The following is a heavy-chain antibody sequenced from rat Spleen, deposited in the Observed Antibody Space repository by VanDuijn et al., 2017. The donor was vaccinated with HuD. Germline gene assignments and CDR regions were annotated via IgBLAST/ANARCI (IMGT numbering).Heavy chain of an antibody. CDR1: GFTFSSFP. D-gene: IGHD1-9*01. Sequence: EVQLVESGGGLVRPGRSLKLSCAASGFTFSSFPMAWVRQAPTKGLEWVATISYDGSSTYYRDSVRGRFTISRDNTKNTLYLQMNNLRSEDTAMYYCARHGYNSYFDYWGQGVMVTVSS. J-gene: IGHJ2*01. CDR3: ARHGYNSYFDY. V-gene: IGHV5-29*01. CDR2: ISYDGSST.